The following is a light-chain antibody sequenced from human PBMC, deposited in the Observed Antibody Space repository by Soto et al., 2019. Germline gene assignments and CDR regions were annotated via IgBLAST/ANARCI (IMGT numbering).Light chain of an antibody. CDR3: MQALQTPLT. V-gene: IGKV2-28*01. Sequence: DIVMTQSPLSLPVTPGEPASISCRSSQSLLHRSGYNYLDWYLQRPGQSPQLLISLGSNRASVVPDRFSGSGSGTDFTLKISRVEAEDVGVYFCMQALQTPLTFGGGTRVEIK. CDR1: QSLLHRSGYNY. J-gene: IGKJ4*01. CDR2: LGS.